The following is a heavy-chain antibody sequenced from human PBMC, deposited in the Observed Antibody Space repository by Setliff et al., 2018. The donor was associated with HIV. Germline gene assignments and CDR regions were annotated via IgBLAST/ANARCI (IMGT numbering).Heavy chain of an antibody. Sequence: GGSLRLSCAASRFIFSGYGMHWVRQAPGQGLQWVAFIHFDGRDSYYANSVRGRFTISRDNSQKMLWLQMNNLRPEDTAIYYCAKALSMRTIGGYNYRDAWGKGTSVTVSS. CDR1: RFIFSGYG. J-gene: IGHJ6*03. CDR2: IHFDGRDS. D-gene: IGHD6-6*01. V-gene: IGHV3-30*02. CDR3: AKALSMRTIGGYNYRDA.